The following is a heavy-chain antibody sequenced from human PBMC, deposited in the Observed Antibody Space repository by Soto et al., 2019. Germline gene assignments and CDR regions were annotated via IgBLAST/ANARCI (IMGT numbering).Heavy chain of an antibody. Sequence: ASVQVSCKASGYTFTSYGISWVRQAPGQGREWMGWISAYNGNTNYAQKLQGRVTMTTDTSTSTAYMDLRSLRSDDTAVYYCARDALPSYDILTGYYYFDAFDIWGQGTMVTVSS. D-gene: IGHD3-9*01. CDR3: ARDALPSYDILTGYYYFDAFDI. V-gene: IGHV1-18*01. CDR1: GYTFTSYG. CDR2: ISAYNGNT. J-gene: IGHJ3*02.